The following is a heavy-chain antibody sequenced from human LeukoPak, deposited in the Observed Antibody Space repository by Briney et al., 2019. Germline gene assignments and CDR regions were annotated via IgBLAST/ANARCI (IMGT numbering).Heavy chain of an antibody. Sequence: SETLSLTCAVYGGSFSGYYWSWIRQPPGKGLEWIGEVNHSGSTNYNPSLKSRVTISVDTSKNQFSLKLSSVTAADTAVYYCARGRRATYCGGDCYSLGRWLDPWGQGTLVTVSS. CDR2: VNHSGST. CDR3: ARGRRATYCGGDCYSLGRWLDP. CDR1: GGSFSGYY. D-gene: IGHD2-21*02. J-gene: IGHJ5*02. V-gene: IGHV4-34*01.